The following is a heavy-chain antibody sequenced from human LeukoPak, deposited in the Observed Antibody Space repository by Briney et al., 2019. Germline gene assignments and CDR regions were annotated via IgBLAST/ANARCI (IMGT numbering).Heavy chain of an antibody. J-gene: IGHJ4*02. CDR2: IYYSGST. V-gene: IGHV4-59*08. CDR3: ARGARAGYNLEPFDY. Sequence: PSETLSLTCIVSGGSIGSYYWSWIRQPPGKGLEWIGYIYYSGSTKYNPSLKSRVTISVDTSKNQFSLKLSSVTAADTAVYYCARGARAGYNLEPFDYWGQGTLVTVSS. CDR1: GGSIGSYY. D-gene: IGHD5-24*01.